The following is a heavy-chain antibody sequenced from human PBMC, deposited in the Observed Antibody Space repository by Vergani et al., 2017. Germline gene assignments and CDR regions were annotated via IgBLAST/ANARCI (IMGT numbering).Heavy chain of an antibody. CDR2: FDPEDGET. CDR1: GYTLSELS. D-gene: IGHD1-26*01. CDR3: ARDGIVGATDYGMDV. J-gene: IGHJ6*02. Sequence: QVQLVQSGAEVKKPGASVKVSCKVSGYTLSELSMHWVRQAPGKGLEWMGGFDPEDGETIYAQKFQGRVTITADESTSTAYMELSSLRSEDTAVYYCARDGIVGATDYGMDVWGQGTTVTVSS. V-gene: IGHV1-24*01.